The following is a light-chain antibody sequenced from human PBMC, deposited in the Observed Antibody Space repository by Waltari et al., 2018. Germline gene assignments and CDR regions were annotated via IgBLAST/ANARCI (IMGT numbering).Light chain of an antibody. J-gene: IGKJ1*01. Sequence: DIVMTQSPLSLSVTPGAPASISCRSSQSLLHSSGNTFLAWYLQKPGQSPQLMIYLVSNRASGVPDRFSGSGSGTDFTLKISRVEAEDVGVYFCMQARQTPWTFGQGTKVEIK. CDR3: MQARQTPWT. V-gene: IGKV2-28*01. CDR2: LVS. CDR1: QSLLHSSGNTF.